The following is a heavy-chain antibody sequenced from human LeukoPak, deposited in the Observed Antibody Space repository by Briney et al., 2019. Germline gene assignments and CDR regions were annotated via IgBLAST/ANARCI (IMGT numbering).Heavy chain of an antibody. CDR1: GYTFTSYD. V-gene: IGHV1-8*01. CDR2: MNPNSGNT. D-gene: IGHD6-13*01. J-gene: IGHJ4*02. Sequence: ASVKVSCKASGYTFTSYDINWVRQATGQGLEWMGWMNPNSGNTGYAQKFQGRVTMTRNTSISTAYMELRSLRSDDTAVYYCARSSAAGTPYFDYWGQGTLVTVSS. CDR3: ARSSAAGTPYFDY.